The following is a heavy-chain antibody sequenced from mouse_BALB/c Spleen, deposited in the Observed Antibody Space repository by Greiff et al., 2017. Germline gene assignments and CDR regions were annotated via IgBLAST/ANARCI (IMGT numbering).Heavy chain of an antibody. V-gene: IGHV1-55*01. CDR1: GYNFTSYW. D-gene: IGHD3-1*01. Sequence: QVQLQQSGAELVKPGTSVKLSCKASGYNFTSYWINWVKLRPGQGLEWIGDIYPGSGSTNYNEKFKSKATLTVDTSSSTAYMQLSSLASEDSALYYCAMGLYYFDYWGQGTTLTVSS. CDR3: AMGLYYFDY. J-gene: IGHJ2*01. CDR2: IYPGSGST.